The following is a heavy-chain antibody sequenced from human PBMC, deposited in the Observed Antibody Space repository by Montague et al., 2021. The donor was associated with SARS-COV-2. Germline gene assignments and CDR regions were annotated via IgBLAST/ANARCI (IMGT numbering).Heavy chain of an antibody. CDR1: GGSISGYY. J-gene: IGHJ4*02. CDR2: INYTGST. CDR3: ARAQTSSFISNCVNYFDY. D-gene: IGHD6-13*01. Sequence: SETLSLTCTVYGGSISGYYWTWMRQPPGKGLEWLGHINYTGSTKYNPSLKSRVTISIDTPKNQFSLKLRSVTAADTAVYFCARAQTSSFISNCVNYFDYWGQGALVTVSS. V-gene: IGHV4-59*01.